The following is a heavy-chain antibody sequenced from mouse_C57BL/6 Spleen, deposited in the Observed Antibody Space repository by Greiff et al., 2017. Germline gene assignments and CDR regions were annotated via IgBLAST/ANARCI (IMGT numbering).Heavy chain of an antibody. V-gene: IGHV1-55*01. J-gene: IGHJ2*01. CDR3: AREMITTENDY. Sequence: VQLQQPGAELVKPGASVKMSCKASGYTFTSYCITWVKQRPGQGLEWIGDIYPGSGSTNYNEKFKSKATLTVDTSSSTAYMQISSLTSEDAAVYYCAREMITTENDYWGQGTTLTVSS. D-gene: IGHD2-4*01. CDR1: GYTFTSYC. CDR2: IYPGSGST.